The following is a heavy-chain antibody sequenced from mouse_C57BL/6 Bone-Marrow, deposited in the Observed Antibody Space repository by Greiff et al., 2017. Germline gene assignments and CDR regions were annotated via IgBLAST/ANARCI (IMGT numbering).Heavy chain of an antibody. J-gene: IGHJ4*01. CDR3: ARTVVVYYYAMDY. Sequence: QVQLQQPGAELVKPGASVKMSCKASGYTFTSYWITWVKQRPGQGLEWIGDIYPGSGSTNYNEKFKSKATLTVDTSSSTAYMQLSSLTSEDSAVYYCARTVVVYYYAMDYWGQGTSVTVSS. CDR1: GYTFTSYW. CDR2: IYPGSGST. D-gene: IGHD1-1*01. V-gene: IGHV1-55*01.